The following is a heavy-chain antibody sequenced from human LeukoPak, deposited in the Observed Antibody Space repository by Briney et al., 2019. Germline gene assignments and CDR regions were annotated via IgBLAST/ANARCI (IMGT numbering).Heavy chain of an antibody. CDR2: ISSSSSYI. Sequence: PGGSLRLSCAASGFTFSSYSMNWVRQAPGKGLEWVSSISSSSSYIYYADSVKGRFTISRDNAKNSLYLQMNSLRAEDTGVYYCARENLLWFGESRSGLDYRGQGTLVTVSS. D-gene: IGHD3-10*01. CDR3: ARENLLWFGESRSGLDY. J-gene: IGHJ4*02. CDR1: GFTFSSYS. V-gene: IGHV3-21*01.